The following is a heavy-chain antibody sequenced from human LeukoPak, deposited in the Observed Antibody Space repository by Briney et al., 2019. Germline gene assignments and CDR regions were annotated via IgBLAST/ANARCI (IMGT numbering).Heavy chain of an antibody. D-gene: IGHD3-3*01. V-gene: IGHV3-74*01. CDR3: ISDLCGGDDQ. CDR1: GFTFNSYW. CDR2: IDEDGKTI. Sequence: QPGGSLRLSCAASGFTFNSYWMHWVRQAPGKGLVRVSRIDEDGKTIDYADSVKGRFTISRDNAKDTLYLQMSSLRDEDTAVYYCISDLCGGDDQWGRGTLVTVSS. J-gene: IGHJ5*02.